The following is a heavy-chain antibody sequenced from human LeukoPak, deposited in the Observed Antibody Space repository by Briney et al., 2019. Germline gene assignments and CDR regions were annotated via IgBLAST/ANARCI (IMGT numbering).Heavy chain of an antibody. CDR1: GFTFSSYA. D-gene: IGHD2-15*01. CDR2: ISYDGNNK. V-gene: IGHV3-30*04. J-gene: IGHJ4*02. Sequence: PGGSLRLSCAASGFTFSSYAMHWVRQTPGKGLGWVAFISYDGNNKYYVDSVKGRFTISRDNPQNTLYLQMDSLRAEDTAVYYCAGGLLGCRGGSCYPTDYWGQGTLVTVSS. CDR3: AGGLLGCRGGSCYPTDY.